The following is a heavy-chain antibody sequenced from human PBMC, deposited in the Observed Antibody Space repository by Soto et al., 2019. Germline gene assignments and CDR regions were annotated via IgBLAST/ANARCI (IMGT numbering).Heavy chain of an antibody. CDR3: ARRQWLVGGYYYGMDV. V-gene: IGHV1-18*01. Sequence: QVQLVQSGAEVKKPGASVKVSCKASGYNLTSYGISWVRQAPGQGLEWMGWISAYNGNTKYAQKYQGRVTMTTDTSTSTAYMELRSLRSDATAVYYCARRQWLVGGYYYGMDVWGQGTTVTVSS. D-gene: IGHD6-19*01. J-gene: IGHJ6*02. CDR1: GYNLTSYG. CDR2: ISAYNGNT.